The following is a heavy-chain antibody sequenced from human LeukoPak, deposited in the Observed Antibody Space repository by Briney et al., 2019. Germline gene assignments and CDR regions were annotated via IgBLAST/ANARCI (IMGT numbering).Heavy chain of an antibody. Sequence: GGSLRLSCAASGFTFSSYAMHWVRQAPGKGLEWVAVISYDGSNKYYADSVKGRYTISRDNSKNTLYLQMNSLRAEDTAVYYCARDKFVDTATLDYWGQGTLVTVSS. J-gene: IGHJ4*02. CDR3: ARDKFVDTATLDY. CDR2: ISYDGSNK. D-gene: IGHD5-18*01. CDR1: GFTFSSYA. V-gene: IGHV3-30-3*01.